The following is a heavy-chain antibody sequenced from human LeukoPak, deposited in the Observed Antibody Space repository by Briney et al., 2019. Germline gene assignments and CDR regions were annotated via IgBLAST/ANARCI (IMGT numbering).Heavy chain of an antibody. CDR1: GYTFIGYY. J-gene: IGHJ4*02. D-gene: IGHD2-2*01. V-gene: IGHV1-2*02. Sequence: ASVKVSCKASGYTFIGYYIYWVRQAPGQGLEWMGRINPNSGGTNYAQKFQGRVTMTRDTSISTAYMELSRLRSDDTAVYYCARDRTKYCSSTSCPLDYWGQGSLVTVSS. CDR3: ARDRTKYCSSTSCPLDY. CDR2: INPNSGGT.